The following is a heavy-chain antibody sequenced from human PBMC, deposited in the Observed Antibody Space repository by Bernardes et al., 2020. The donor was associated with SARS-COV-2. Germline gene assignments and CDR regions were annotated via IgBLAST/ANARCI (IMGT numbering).Heavy chain of an antibody. V-gene: IGHV3-66*01. Sequence: GGSLRLSCAASGFTISNTYMTWVRQAPGKGLEWVSSMYSGGTPYYGDSVKGRFSISRDISKNTVFLQMHSLRVDDTAVYFCARDPRGRFAFWGQGTVVTVSS. CDR1: GFTISNTY. CDR3: ARDPRGRFAF. CDR2: MYSGGTP. J-gene: IGHJ3*01.